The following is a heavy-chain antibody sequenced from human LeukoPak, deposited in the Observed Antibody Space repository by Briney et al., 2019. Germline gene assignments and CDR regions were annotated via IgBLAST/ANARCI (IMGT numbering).Heavy chain of an antibody. CDR1: GFTFSSYA. Sequence: GRSLRLSCAASGFTFSSYAMHWVRQAPGKGPEWVAVISYDGSNKYYADSVKGRFTISRDNSKNTLYLQMNSLRAEDTAVYYCAKDERGLFDYWGQGTLVTVSS. CDR2: ISYDGSNK. CDR3: AKDERGLFDY. J-gene: IGHJ4*02. D-gene: IGHD3-16*01. V-gene: IGHV3-30*04.